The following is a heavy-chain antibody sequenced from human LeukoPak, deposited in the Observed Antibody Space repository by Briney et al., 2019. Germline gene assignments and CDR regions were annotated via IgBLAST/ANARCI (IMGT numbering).Heavy chain of an antibody. CDR3: ARVGAPVDYYYGMDV. CDR1: GFTFSSYA. J-gene: IGHJ6*02. D-gene: IGHD1-26*01. CDR2: ISYDGSNK. Sequence: GGSLRLSCAASGFTFSSYAMHWVRQAPGKGLEWVAVISYDGSNKYYADSVKGRFTSSRDNSKNTLYLQMNSLRAEDTAVYYCARVGAPVDYYYGMDVWGQGTTVTVSS. V-gene: IGHV3-30-3*01.